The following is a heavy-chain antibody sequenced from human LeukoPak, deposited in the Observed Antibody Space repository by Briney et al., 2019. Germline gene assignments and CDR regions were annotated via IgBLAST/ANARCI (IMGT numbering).Heavy chain of an antibody. CDR2: ISYGGSNK. Sequence: GGSLRLSCAASGFTFSSYAMYWVRQAPGKGLEWVAVISYGGSNKYYADSVKGRFTISRDNSKNTLYLQMNSLRAEDTAVYYCARDRGYCSGGSCYSLDYYYYGMDVWGQGTTVTVSS. CDR3: ARDRGYCSGGSCYSLDYYYYGMDV. J-gene: IGHJ6*02. CDR1: GFTFSSYA. D-gene: IGHD2-15*01. V-gene: IGHV3-30-3*01.